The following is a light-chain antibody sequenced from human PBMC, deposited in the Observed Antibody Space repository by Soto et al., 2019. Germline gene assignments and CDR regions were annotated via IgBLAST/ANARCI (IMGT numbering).Light chain of an antibody. CDR3: QQYNIYPPI. V-gene: IGKV1-16*01. CDR2: AAS. CDR1: QGISNS. J-gene: IGKJ4*01. Sequence: DIPMTQSPSSLSASVGDRVTITCRASQGISNSLAWLQQKPGKAPKSLIYAASSLQSGFPSRFSGSGSGPEFPLTTSRRRREDFATFYRQQYNIYPPILGGGTKVEIK.